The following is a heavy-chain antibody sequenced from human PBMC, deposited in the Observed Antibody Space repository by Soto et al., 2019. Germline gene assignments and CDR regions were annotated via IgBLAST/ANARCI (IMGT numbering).Heavy chain of an antibody. Sequence: GGSLRLSCAASGFTFSNAWMSWVRQAPGKGLEWVGRIKSKTDGGTTDYAAPVKGRFTISRDDSKNTLYLQMNSLKTEDTAVYYCTTDKVVDSSSLSPSKDDWGQGTLVTVSS. D-gene: IGHD6-13*01. CDR2: IKSKTDGGTT. J-gene: IGHJ4*02. CDR3: TTDKVVDSSSLSPSKDD. V-gene: IGHV3-15*01. CDR1: GFTFSNAW.